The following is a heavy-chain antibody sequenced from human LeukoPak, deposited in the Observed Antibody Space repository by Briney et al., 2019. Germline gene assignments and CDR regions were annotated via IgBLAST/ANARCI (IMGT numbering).Heavy chain of an antibody. J-gene: IGHJ4*02. CDR2: MNPNSGNT. CDR3: ARGDSGYDYGDY. Sequence: ASVKVSCKASGYTFTSYEINWVRQATGQGLEWMGWMNPNSGNTGYAQKFQGRVTMTRNTSISTAYMELSSLRSEDTAVYYCARGDSGYDYGDYWGQGTLVTVSS. V-gene: IGHV1-8*01. CDR1: GYTFTSYE. D-gene: IGHD5-12*01.